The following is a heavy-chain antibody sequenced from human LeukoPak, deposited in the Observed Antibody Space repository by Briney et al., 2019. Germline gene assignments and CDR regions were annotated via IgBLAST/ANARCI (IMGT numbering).Heavy chain of an antibody. D-gene: IGHD6-19*01. CDR2: IIPIFGTA. J-gene: IGHJ4*02. CDR3: ARSHSSGWSVDY. V-gene: IGHV1-69*13. CDR1: GGTFSSYA. Sequence: ASVKVSCKASGGTFSSYAISWVRQAPGQELEWMGGIIPIFGTANYAQKFQGRVTITADESTSTAYMELSSLRSEDTAVYYCARSHSSGWSVDYWGQGTLVTVSS.